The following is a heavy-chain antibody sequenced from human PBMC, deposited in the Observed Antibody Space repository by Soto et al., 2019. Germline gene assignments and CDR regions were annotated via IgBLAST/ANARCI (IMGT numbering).Heavy chain of an antibody. CDR3: ARDVGYYFDY. D-gene: IGHD2-15*01. CDR2: ISYDGSNK. Sequence: GGSLRLSCAASGFTFSSYAMHWVRQAPGKGLEWVAVISYDGSNKYYADSVKGRFTISRDNSKNTLYLQMNSLRAEDTAVYYCARDVGYYFDYWGQGTLVTVSS. CDR1: GFTFSSYA. V-gene: IGHV3-30-3*01. J-gene: IGHJ4*02.